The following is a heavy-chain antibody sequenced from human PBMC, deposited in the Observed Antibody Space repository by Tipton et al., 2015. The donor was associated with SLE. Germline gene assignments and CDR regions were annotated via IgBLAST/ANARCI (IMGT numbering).Heavy chain of an antibody. CDR1: GFTFITYT. Sequence: GSLRLSCSASGFTFITYTINWVRQAPGKGLEWVSYISESGTAIYYADSVKGRFTISRDNAKNSLYLQMNSLRAEDTALYYCVKESVMMPDAFDVWGQGTMVTVSS. V-gene: IGHV3-48*04. J-gene: IGHJ3*01. CDR2: ISESGTAI. CDR3: VKESVMMPDAFDV. D-gene: IGHD2-2*01.